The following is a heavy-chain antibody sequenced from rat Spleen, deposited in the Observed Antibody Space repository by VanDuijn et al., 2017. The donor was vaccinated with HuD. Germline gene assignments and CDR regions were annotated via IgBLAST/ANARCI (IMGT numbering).Heavy chain of an antibody. CDR2: ISIGGGHT. Sequence: EVQLVESGGGLVKPGRSLKLSCAASGFIFSNHGMHWIRKGPTEGLEWVGAISIGGGHTFSRDSVKVRFAISRDNAKSTLYLQMDSLRTEDTATYYCATEGNYRALDYWGQGVMVTVST. CDR1: GFIFSNHG. CDR3: ATEGNYRALDY. V-gene: IGHV5-19*01. J-gene: IGHJ2*01. D-gene: IGHD1-1*01.